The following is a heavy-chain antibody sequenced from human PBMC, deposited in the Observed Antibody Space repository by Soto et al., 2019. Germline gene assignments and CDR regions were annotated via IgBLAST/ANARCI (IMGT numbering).Heavy chain of an antibody. V-gene: IGHV3-23*01. CDR3: AKWWAAAALDNYFDY. J-gene: IGHJ4*02. CDR2: ISGSGGST. Sequence: PGGSLRLSCAASGFTFSSFAMSRVRQAPGKGLEWVSAISGSGGSTYYADSVKGRFTISRDNSKNTLYLQMNSLRAEDTAVYYCAKWWAAAALDNYFDYWGQGTLVTVSS. CDR1: GFTFSSFA. D-gene: IGHD6-13*01.